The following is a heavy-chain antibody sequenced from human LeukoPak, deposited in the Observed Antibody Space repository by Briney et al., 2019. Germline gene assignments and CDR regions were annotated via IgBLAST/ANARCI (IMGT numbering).Heavy chain of an antibody. J-gene: IGHJ5*02. Sequence: PGGSLRLSCAASGFNFGDFAMPWVRQVPGKGLEWVSSINWNSASVGYADSLEGRFTISRDNAKSSLYLQMDSLRVEDTAFYYCAKDITYASGWYDHWGQGTLVTVSS. CDR2: INWNSASV. CDR3: AKDITYASGWYDH. D-gene: IGHD2-2*01. V-gene: IGHV3-9*01. CDR1: GFNFGDFA.